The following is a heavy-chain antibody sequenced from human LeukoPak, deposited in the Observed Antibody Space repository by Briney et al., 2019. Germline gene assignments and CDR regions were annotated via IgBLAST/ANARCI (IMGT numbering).Heavy chain of an antibody. J-gene: IGHJ6*03. Sequence: ASVKVSCKASGYTFTGYYMYWVRQAPGQGLEWMGWMNPNSGNTGYAQKFQGRVTITRNTSISTAYMELSSLRSEDTAVYYCARAPYSSSWYRMVGGALDYYMDVWGKGTTVTVSS. V-gene: IGHV1-8*03. CDR2: MNPNSGNT. CDR3: ARAPYSSSWYRMVGGALDYYMDV. D-gene: IGHD6-13*01. CDR1: GYTFTGYY.